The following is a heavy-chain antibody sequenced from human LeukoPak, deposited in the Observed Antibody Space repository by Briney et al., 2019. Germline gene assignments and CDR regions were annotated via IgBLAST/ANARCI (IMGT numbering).Heavy chain of an antibody. CDR3: ARGLLRYFDWLLPEAFDY. CDR2: INPSGGST. CDR1: GYTFTSYY. J-gene: IGHJ4*02. V-gene: IGHV1-46*01. D-gene: IGHD3-9*01. Sequence: ASVKVSCKASGYTFTSYYMHWVRQAPGQGLEWMGIINPSGGSTSYAQKFQGRVTMTRDTSISTAYMELHRLRSDDTAVYYCARGLLRYFDWLLPEAFDYWGQGTLVTVSS.